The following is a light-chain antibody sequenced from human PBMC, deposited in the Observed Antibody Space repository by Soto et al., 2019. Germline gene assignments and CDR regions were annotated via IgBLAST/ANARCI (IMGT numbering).Light chain of an antibody. J-gene: IGLJ1*01. CDR3: SSYTTSDFDV. CDR1: GRDIGAYDY. Sequence: QSVLTQPASVSGSPGQSITISCTGSGRDIGAYDYVSWYQQHPGKAPKVIIYGVKNRPSGVSTRFSASKSAFSAPLTISGLPTEDAADYYCSSYTTSDFDVFGPGTKLTVL. CDR2: GVK. V-gene: IGLV2-14*01.